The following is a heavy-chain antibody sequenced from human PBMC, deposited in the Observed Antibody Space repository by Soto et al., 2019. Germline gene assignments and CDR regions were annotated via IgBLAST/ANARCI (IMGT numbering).Heavy chain of an antibody. CDR3: AKVTGYSNYVEWYFDL. V-gene: IGHV3-23*01. J-gene: IGHJ2*01. CDR1: GFTFSSYA. Sequence: VQLLESGGGLVQPGGSLRLSCAACGFTFSSYAMSWVRQAPGKGLEWVSAISGSGGSTYYADSVKGRFTISRDNSKNTLYLQMNSLRAEDTAVYYCAKVTGYSNYVEWYFDLWGRGTLVTVSS. CDR2: ISGSGGST. D-gene: IGHD4-4*01.